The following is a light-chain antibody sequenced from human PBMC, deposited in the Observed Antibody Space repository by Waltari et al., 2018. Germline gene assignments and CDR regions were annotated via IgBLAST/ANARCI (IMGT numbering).Light chain of an antibody. CDR1: QGVSGN. CDR2: GAS. Sequence: IVMTQSPATLSVSPGERVTLSCRASQGVSGNLAWDQQNPGQAPRLPMYGASPRAAGVPTRFSGSGSGTEFTVTINSLQSEDFAVYYCQQYNDWPQTFGQGTKLETK. J-gene: IGKJ2*01. CDR3: QQYNDWPQT. V-gene: IGKV3-15*01.